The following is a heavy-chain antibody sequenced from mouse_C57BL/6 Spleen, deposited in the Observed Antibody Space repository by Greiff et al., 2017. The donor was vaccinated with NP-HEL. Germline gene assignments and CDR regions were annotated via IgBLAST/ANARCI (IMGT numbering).Heavy chain of an antibody. CDR3: VSEGVYGPLDY. D-gene: IGHD2-10*02. CDR2: IRSKSNNYAT. V-gene: IGHV10-1*01. Sequence: EVQLVESGGGLVQPKGSLKLSCAASGFSFNTYAMNWVRQAPGKGLEWVARIRSKSNNYATYYADSVKDRFTISRDDSESMIYLQMNNLKTEDTAMYYCVSEGVYGPLDYWGQGTTLTVSS. J-gene: IGHJ2*01. CDR1: GFSFNTYA.